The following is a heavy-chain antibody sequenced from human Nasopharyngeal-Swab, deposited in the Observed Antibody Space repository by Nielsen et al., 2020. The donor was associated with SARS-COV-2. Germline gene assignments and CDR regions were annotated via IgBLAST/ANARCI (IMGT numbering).Heavy chain of an antibody. J-gene: IGHJ4*02. CDR2: INQVGSEK. V-gene: IGHV3-7*01. CDR1: GFIFSNYW. D-gene: IGHD1-26*01. CDR3: ARAIGGSYSY. Sequence: GESLKISCTASGFIFSNYWMHWVRQAPGKGLEWVANINQVGSEKYYVASVRGRFTISRDNAKDSVFLQMSSLRGEDTAVYYCARAIGGSYSYWGQGTLVTVSS.